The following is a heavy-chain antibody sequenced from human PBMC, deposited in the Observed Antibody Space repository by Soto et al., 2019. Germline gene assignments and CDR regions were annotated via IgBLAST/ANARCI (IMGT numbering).Heavy chain of an antibody. Sequence: GGSLRLSCGASGFTFSSYGMHWVRQAPGKGLEWVAVISYDGSNKYYEDSVKGRFTISRDNSKNTLFLQMNSLRAEDTAVYYCAKNIYSSGWSYFDYWGQGALVTVSS. D-gene: IGHD6-19*01. CDR2: ISYDGSNK. V-gene: IGHV3-30*18. CDR3: AKNIYSSGWSYFDY. J-gene: IGHJ4*02. CDR1: GFTFSSYG.